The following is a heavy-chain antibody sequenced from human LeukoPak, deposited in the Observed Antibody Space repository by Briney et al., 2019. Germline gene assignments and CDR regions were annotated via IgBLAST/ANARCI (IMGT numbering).Heavy chain of an antibody. J-gene: IGHJ4*02. CDR2: IYPGDSDT. V-gene: IGHV5-51*01. D-gene: IGHD3-3*01. Sequence: GESLKIPCKASGYSFTSYWIGWVRQLPGKGLEWMGIIYPGDSDTRYSPSFQGQVTISADKSISTAYLQWSSLKASDTAMYYCARHAPSYYEFWSGSYLDYWGQGTLVTVSS. CDR1: GYSFTSYW. CDR3: ARHAPSYYEFWSGSYLDY.